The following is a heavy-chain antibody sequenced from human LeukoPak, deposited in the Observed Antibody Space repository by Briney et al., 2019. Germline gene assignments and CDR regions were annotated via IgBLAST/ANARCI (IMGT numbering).Heavy chain of an antibody. D-gene: IGHD3-10*01. Sequence: SETLSLTCTVSGGSIKSHFWSWVRQPPGKRLEWIGYIFHSGSTNYNPSLKSRVTISVDTSKNQFSLRLTSVTAADTAVYYCARGVLTFDYWGQGTLVTVSS. J-gene: IGHJ4*02. CDR3: ARGVLTFDY. V-gene: IGHV4-59*11. CDR2: IFHSGST. CDR1: GGSIKSHF.